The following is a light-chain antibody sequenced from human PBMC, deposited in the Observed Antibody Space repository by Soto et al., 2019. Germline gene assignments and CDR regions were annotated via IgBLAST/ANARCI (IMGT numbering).Light chain of an antibody. CDR3: QQDSSSRT. CDR1: QSVSSSY. V-gene: IGKV3-20*01. Sequence: EIVLTQSPGTLSLSPGERATLSCRASQSVSSSYLAWYQQPPGQALRLLIYAASSMATGIPDRFSGSASGTDFSLIISRLEPEDVAVYYCQQDSSSRTFGQGTKVEIK. J-gene: IGKJ1*01. CDR2: AAS.